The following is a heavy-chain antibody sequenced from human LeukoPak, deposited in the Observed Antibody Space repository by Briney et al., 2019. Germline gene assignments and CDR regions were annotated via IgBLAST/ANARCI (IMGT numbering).Heavy chain of an antibody. V-gene: IGHV3-21*01. CDR1: GFTFSSYT. D-gene: IGHD6-6*01. Sequence: PGGSLRLSCAASGFTFSSYTMNWVRQAPGKGLEWVSSITSSSRYIYYADSVKGRFTISRDNAKNSLYLQMNSLRAEDTAVYYCAKDPRSLYWWTYNSSSYYYYYMDVWGKGTTVTVSS. J-gene: IGHJ6*03. CDR3: AKDPRSLYWWTYNSSSYYYYYMDV. CDR2: ITSSSRYI.